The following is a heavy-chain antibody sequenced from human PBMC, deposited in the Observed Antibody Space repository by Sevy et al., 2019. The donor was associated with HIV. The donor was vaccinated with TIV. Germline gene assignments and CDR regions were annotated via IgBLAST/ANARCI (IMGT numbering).Heavy chain of an antibody. Sequence: GGSLRLSCAASGFTFSIIYMNWVRQSPGKGLEWVGRMKSKTDGGTTDYAEPEKERFTMTRDDSKNTLYLQMNSLKADDTAVCYCTTVGFADWGSEAFDIWGQGTMVTVSS. J-gene: IGHJ3*02. V-gene: IGHV3-15*01. CDR3: TTVGFADWGSEAFDI. CDR2: MKSKTDGGTT. CDR1: GFTFSIIY. D-gene: IGHD3-16*01.